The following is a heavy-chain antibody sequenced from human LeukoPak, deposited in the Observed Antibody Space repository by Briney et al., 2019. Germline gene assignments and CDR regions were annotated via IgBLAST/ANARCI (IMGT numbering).Heavy chain of an antibody. V-gene: IGHV4-31*03. CDR2: IYNSGST. Sequence: SETLSLTCHVSRGSISSDSYYWSWIREHPGKGLEWIGYIYNSGSTYYNPSLKSRVIISIDTSKNQFSLNLSSVTAADTAVYYCAQSTTGYYFDYWGEGALVTVSS. CDR3: AQSTTGYYFDY. CDR1: RGSISSDSYY. J-gene: IGHJ4*02. D-gene: IGHD1-14*01.